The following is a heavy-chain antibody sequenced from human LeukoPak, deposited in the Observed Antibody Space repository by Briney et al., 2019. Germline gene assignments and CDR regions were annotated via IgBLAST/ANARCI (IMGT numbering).Heavy chain of an antibody. D-gene: IGHD3-10*01. J-gene: IGHJ5*02. V-gene: IGHV3-21*01. Sequence: GGSLRLACAASGCTFSRYSMNWVRQAPAKGLEWVSSISSSSSYIYYADSVKGRFTISRDNAKNSLYLQMNSLRAEDTAVYYCARDAITMVRGVIGWFDPWGQGTLVTVSS. CDR2: ISSSSSYI. CDR3: ARDAITMVRGVIGWFDP. CDR1: GCTFSRYS.